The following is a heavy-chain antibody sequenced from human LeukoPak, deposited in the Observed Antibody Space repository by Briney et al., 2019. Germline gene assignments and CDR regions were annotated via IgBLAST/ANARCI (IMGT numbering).Heavy chain of an antibody. CDR1: GYSFTSYW. D-gene: IGHD2-2*01. J-gene: IGHJ3*02. CDR3: ARFRGTYCSSTSCLHDAFDI. CDR2: IYPGDSDT. Sequence: GESLKISCKGSGYSFTSYWIGWVRQMPGKGLEWMGIIYPGDSDTRYSPSFQGQVTISADKSISTAYLQWSSLKASDTAMYYCARFRGTYCSSTSCLHDAFDIWGQGTMVTVSS. V-gene: IGHV5-51*01.